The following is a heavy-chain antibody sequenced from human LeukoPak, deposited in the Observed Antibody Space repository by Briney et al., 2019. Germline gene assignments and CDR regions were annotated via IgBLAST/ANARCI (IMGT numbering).Heavy chain of an antibody. J-gene: IGHJ4*02. D-gene: IGHD3-22*01. V-gene: IGHV3-48*03. CDR1: GFTFSSYE. Sequence: GGSLRLSCAAPGFTFSSYEMNWVRQAPGKGLEWVSYISSSGSTIYYADSVKGRFTISRDNAKNSLYLQMNSLRAEDTAVYYCARSYYYDSSGYDEFDYWGQGTLVTVSS. CDR3: ARSYYYDSSGYDEFDY. CDR2: ISSSGSTI.